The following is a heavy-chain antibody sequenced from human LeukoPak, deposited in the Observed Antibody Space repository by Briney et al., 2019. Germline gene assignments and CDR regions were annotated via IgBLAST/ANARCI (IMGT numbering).Heavy chain of an antibody. V-gene: IGHV5-51*01. D-gene: IGHD3-10*01. CDR2: IYPGDSDT. Sequence: GESLQISCKGSGYSFTSYWIGWVRRMPGKGLEWMGIIYPGDSDTRYSPSFQGQVTISADKSISTAYLQWSSLKASDTAMYYCAREGGMVRGVVDAFDIWGQGTMVTVSS. CDR1: GYSFTSYW. CDR3: AREGGMVRGVVDAFDI. J-gene: IGHJ3*02.